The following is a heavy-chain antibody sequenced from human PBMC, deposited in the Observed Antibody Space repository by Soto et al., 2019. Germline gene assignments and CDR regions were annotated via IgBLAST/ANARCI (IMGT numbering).Heavy chain of an antibody. V-gene: IGHV4-59*12. J-gene: IGHJ4*02. Sequence: SETLSLTCAVYGGSFSGYYWSWIRQPPGKGLEWIGYIYYSGSTNYNPSLKSRVTISVDTSKNQFSLKLSSVTAADTAVYYCARRIVATETLDYWGQGTLVTVSS. CDR3: ARRIVATETLDY. CDR1: GGSFSGYY. CDR2: IYYSGST. D-gene: IGHD5-12*01.